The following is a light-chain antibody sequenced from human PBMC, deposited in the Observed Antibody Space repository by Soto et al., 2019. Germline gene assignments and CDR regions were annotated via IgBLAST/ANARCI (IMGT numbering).Light chain of an antibody. CDR2: DAS. Sequence: EIVLTQSPATLSLSPGERATLSCRASQSLSSYLAWYQQKPGQAPRLLIYDASNRATGIPARFSGSGSGTDFTLTISSLEPEDFAVYYWQQRSNWPRTFGQGTKLEIK. CDR3: QQRSNWPRT. CDR1: QSLSSY. J-gene: IGKJ2*01. V-gene: IGKV3-11*01.